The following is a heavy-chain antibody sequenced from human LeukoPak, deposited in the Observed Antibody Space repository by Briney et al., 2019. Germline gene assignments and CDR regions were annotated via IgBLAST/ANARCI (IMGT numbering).Heavy chain of an antibody. CDR3: ARGSKDRYSEY. CDR1: GFTVSSNY. CDR2: MYSGGST. Sequence: PGGSLRLSCAASGFTVSSNYMSWVRQAPGKGLEWVSVMYSGGSTYYADSVKGRFTISRDNSKNTLYLQMNSLRAEDTAVYYCARGSKDRYSEYWGQGTLVTVSS. J-gene: IGHJ4*02. D-gene: IGHD2-15*01. V-gene: IGHV3-53*01.